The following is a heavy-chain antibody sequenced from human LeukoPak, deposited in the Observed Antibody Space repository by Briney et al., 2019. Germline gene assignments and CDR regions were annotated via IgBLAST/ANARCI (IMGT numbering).Heavy chain of an antibody. CDR1: GDSVSSAT. CDR3: TRAPHDWGSDL. D-gene: IGHD3-9*01. V-gene: IGHV6-1*01. CDR2: TYYRSKWYI. Sequence: SQTLSLTCAISGDSVSSATWNCIRQSPSRGLEWLGRTYYRSKWYIDYGASVKSRITISPDTSKNQFSLQLNSVTPDDTAVYYCTRAPHDWGSDLWGQGTLVAVSS. J-gene: IGHJ5*02.